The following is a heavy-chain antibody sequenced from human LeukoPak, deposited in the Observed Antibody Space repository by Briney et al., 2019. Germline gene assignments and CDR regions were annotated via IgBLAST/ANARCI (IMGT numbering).Heavy chain of an antibody. CDR3: ARDAGYFVHDY. CDR1: GFTFSNYW. V-gene: IGHV3-7*01. D-gene: IGHD1-26*01. CDR2: IKEEGGEK. Sequence: TGGSLRLSCAASGFTFSNYWMSWVRQAPGRGLEWVANIKEEGGEKYYVDAVKGRFTISRDNAKNSLYLQMPSLRAEDTAVYYCARDAGYFVHDYWGQGTPVTVSS. J-gene: IGHJ4*02.